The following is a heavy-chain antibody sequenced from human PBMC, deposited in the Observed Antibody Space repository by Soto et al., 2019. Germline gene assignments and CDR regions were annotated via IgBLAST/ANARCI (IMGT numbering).Heavy chain of an antibody. D-gene: IGHD2-21*01. CDR2: IYWDDDK. CDR3: AHRPVVVGAYYFDY. CDR1: GFSLTTSGAA. V-gene: IGHV2-5*02. Sequence: QITLKESGPTLVKPTQTLTLTCMFSGFSLTTSGAAVAWIRQSPGKALEWLALIYWDDDKRYNPSLKSSLTITKDTSKSQVVLTMTDMDPVDTGTYYCAHRPVVVGAYYFDYWGQGTLVTVSS. J-gene: IGHJ4*02.